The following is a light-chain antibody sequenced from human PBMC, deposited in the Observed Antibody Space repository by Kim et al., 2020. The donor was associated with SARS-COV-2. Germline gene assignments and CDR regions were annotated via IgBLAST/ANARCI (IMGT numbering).Light chain of an antibody. J-gene: IGKJ1*01. Sequence: GSVGDRVTITFRASQSINILLAWFQQKPGKAPKLLIHKASTLLSAVPSRFSGSGSATEFTLTISSLQPDDFGTYYCHQYKTYPWTFGPGTKVDIK. CDR3: HQYKTYPWT. CDR1: QSINIL. CDR2: KAS. V-gene: IGKV1-5*03.